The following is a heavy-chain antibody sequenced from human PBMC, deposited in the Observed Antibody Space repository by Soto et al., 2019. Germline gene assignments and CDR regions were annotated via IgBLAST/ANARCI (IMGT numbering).Heavy chain of an antibody. V-gene: IGHV3-30*18. J-gene: IGHJ6*02. Sequence: GGSLSLSWGASGCTFSSYGMHWVRQAPGKGLEWVAVISYDGSNKYYADSVKGRFTISRDNSKNTLYLQMNSLRAEDTAVYYCAKDLMRGIFGVVGSMDVWGQGTTVTVSS. CDR2: ISYDGSNK. CDR1: GCTFSSYG. D-gene: IGHD3-3*01. CDR3: AKDLMRGIFGVVGSMDV.